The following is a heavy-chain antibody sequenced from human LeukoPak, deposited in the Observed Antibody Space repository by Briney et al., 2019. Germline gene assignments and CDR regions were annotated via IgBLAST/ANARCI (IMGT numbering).Heavy chain of an antibody. CDR2: IQHDGSDQ. V-gene: IGHV3-30*02. J-gene: IGHJ6*03. CDR1: GFMFSSYG. D-gene: IGHD3-3*01. Sequence: GGSLRLACTASGFMFSSYGMHWVRQAPGKGLDWMAYIQHDGSDQFYADSVKGRFTISRDNSKNTVYLQMNSLRAEDTAVYYCAKAPAKYDFWSGYHYYYMDVWGKGTTVTVSS. CDR3: AKAPAKYDFWSGYHYYYMDV.